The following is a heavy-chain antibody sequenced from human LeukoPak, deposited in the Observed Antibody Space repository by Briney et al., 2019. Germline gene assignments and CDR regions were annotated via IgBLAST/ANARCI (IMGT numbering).Heavy chain of an antibody. D-gene: IGHD3-10*01. CDR1: GASISSGDYF. V-gene: IGHV4-30-4*01. Sequence: SQTLSLTCIVSGASISSGDYFWSWIRQPPGTGLEWIGYIFYTGTTYYNPSLKSRVTISLDTSKNQFSLNLTSVSAADTAVYYCATEGDGSGFDSWGQGTLVTVSS. CDR2: IFYTGTT. J-gene: IGHJ5*01. CDR3: ATEGDGSGFDS.